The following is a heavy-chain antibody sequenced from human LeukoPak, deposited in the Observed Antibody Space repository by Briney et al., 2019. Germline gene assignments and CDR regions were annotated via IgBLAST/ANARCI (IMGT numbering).Heavy chain of an antibody. J-gene: IGHJ4*02. CDR2: RYYSGNT. Sequence: PSQTLSLTCTVSGGSISSGSYWWSWIRQHPEKGLEWIGYRYYSGNTYYNPSLKSRVSISLDTSKNQLSLTLTSVTAADTAVYYCARLPGTNWMGEYYFDYWGQGTLVTVSS. CDR3: ARLPGTNWMGEYYFDY. V-gene: IGHV4-31*03. D-gene: IGHD3-16*01. CDR1: GGSISSGSYW.